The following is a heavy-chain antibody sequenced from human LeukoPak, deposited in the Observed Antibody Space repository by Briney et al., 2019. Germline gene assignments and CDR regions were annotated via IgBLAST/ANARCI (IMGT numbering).Heavy chain of an antibody. D-gene: IGHD3-10*01. CDR3: AKYILRGNKYYYARDL. CDR1: GFSVGDNF. CDR2: IYACGNT. V-gene: IGHV3-66*01. Sequence: GGSLRLSCAASGFSVGDNFLNWVRQAPGKGLEWVSIIYACGNTYYAGSVKGRFTISRHHSENTLYLQMESLRAEDTAVYFCAKYILRGNKYYYARDLWGQGTTVTVS. J-gene: IGHJ6*02.